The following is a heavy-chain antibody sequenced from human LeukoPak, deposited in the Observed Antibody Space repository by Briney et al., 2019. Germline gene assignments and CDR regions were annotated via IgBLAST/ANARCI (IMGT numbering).Heavy chain of an antibody. J-gene: IGHJ4*02. CDR1: GYRFTSYW. Sequence: GESLKISCKGSGYRFTSYWIGWVRQMPGKGLEWMGIIYPSDSSTKYSPSFQGQVTISADTSISTAFLQWSSLKASDTAMYYCARLEAYYDFWSGYYKPFDYWGQGTLVTVSS. CDR2: IYPSDSST. D-gene: IGHD3-3*01. V-gene: IGHV5-51*01. CDR3: ARLEAYYDFWSGYYKPFDY.